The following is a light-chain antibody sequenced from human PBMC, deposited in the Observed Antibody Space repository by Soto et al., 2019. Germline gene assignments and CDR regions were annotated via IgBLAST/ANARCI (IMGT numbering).Light chain of an antibody. CDR1: SSNIGSRT. J-gene: IGLJ2*01. CDR3: AAWDDSLNVV. V-gene: IGLV1-44*01. CDR2: GNN. Sequence: QSVLTQPPSASGTPGPRVTISCSGSSSNIGSRTVNWYQQLPGTAPKLLIYGNNQRPSGVPDRFSGSKSGASASLAISGLQAEDEADYYCAAWDDSLNVVFGGGTQLTVL.